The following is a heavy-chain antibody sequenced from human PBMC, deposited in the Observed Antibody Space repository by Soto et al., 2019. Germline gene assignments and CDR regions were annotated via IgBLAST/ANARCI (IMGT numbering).Heavy chain of an antibody. D-gene: IGHD3-22*01. V-gene: IGHV1-69*13. CDR2: IIPIFGTA. Sequence: GASVKVSCKASGGTFSSYAISWVRQAPGQGLEWMGGIIPIFGTADYAQKFQGRVTITAGESTSTAYMELSSLRSGDTAVYYCAVTMTNYYYYGMDVWGQGATVTAP. CDR1: GGTFSSYA. J-gene: IGHJ6*02. CDR3: AVTMTNYYYYGMDV.